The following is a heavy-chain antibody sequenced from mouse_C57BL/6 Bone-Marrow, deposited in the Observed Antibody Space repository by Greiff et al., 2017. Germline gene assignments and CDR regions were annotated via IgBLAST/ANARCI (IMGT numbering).Heavy chain of an antibody. Sequence: QVQLQQSGAELMKPGASVKLSCKATGYTFTGYWIEWVKQRPGHGLEWIGEILPGSGSTNYNEKFKGKATFTADKSSNTAYMQLSSLKTEDSAIYYCARGYYSNYEGYFDYWGQGTTLTVSS. CDR3: ARGYYSNYEGYFDY. V-gene: IGHV1-9*01. CDR2: ILPGSGST. D-gene: IGHD2-5*01. CDR1: GYTFTGYW. J-gene: IGHJ2*01.